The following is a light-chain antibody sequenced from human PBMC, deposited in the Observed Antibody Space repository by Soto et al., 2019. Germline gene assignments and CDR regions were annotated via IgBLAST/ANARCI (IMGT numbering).Light chain of an antibody. Sequence: QSALAQPASVSGSPGQSITISCTGTSSDVGGYNYVSWYQQHPGKAPQVMIYDVSNRPSGVSYRFSASKSGNTASLTISWLHAEDEADYFCSSYTSSGTYVFGTGTKLTVL. V-gene: IGLV2-14*01. CDR1: SSDVGGYNY. CDR2: DVS. J-gene: IGLJ1*01. CDR3: SSYTSSGTYV.